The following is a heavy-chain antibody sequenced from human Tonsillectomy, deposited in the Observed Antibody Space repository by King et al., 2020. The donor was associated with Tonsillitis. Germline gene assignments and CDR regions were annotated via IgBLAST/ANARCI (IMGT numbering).Heavy chain of an antibody. CDR1: GYTFTSYG. D-gene: IGHD3-10*01. CDR3: AVDPRITLVRGVSSWVDP. CDR2: ISAYNGNT. Sequence: VQLVESGAEVKKPGASVKVSCKASGYTFTSYGISWVRQAPGQGLEWMGWISAYNGNTNYAQKLQGRVTMTTDTSTSTAYMELRSLRSDDTAVYYCAVDPRITLVRGVSSWVDPGGQGTLVTVSS. J-gene: IGHJ5*02. V-gene: IGHV1-18*04.